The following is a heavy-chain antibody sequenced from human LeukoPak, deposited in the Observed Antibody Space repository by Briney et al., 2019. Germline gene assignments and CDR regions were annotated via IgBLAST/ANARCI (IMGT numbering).Heavy chain of an antibody. CDR2: ISSSSSYI. D-gene: IGHD2-21*01. CDR3: ARSLAYCGGDCN. J-gene: IGHJ4*02. V-gene: IGHV3-21*01. CDR1: GFTFSSHT. Sequence: GGSLRLSCAASGFTFSSHTMNWVRQAPGKGLEWVSSISSSSSYIYYADSVKGRFTISRDNAKNSLYLQMNSLRAEDTAVYYCARSLAYCGGDCNWGQGTLVTVSS.